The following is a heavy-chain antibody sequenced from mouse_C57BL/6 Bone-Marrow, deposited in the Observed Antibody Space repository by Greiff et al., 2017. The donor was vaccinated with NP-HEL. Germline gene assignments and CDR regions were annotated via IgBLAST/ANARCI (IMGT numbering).Heavy chain of an antibody. J-gene: IGHJ3*01. V-gene: IGHV2-2*01. D-gene: IGHD2-2*01. Sequence: QVHVKQSGPGLVQPSQSLSITCTVSGFSLTSYGVHWVRQSPGKGLEWLGVIWSGGSTDYNAAFISRLSISKDNSKSQVFFKMNSLQADDTAIYYCARNYRMVTTAGAWFAYWGQGTLVTVSA. CDR1: GFSLTSYG. CDR3: ARNYRMVTTAGAWFAY. CDR2: IWSGGST.